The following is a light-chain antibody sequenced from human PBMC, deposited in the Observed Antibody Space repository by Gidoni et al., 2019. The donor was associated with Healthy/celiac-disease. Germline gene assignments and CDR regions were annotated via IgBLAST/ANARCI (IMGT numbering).Light chain of an antibody. Sequence: DIPMTQSPSTLSASVGDRVTITCRASQSISSLLDWYQQKPGKAPKLLIYDASSLESGVPSRFSGSGSGTEFTLTISSLQPDDFATYYCQQYNSYSPVTFGQGTKLEIK. CDR3: QQYNSYSPVT. V-gene: IGKV1-5*01. CDR1: QSISSL. J-gene: IGKJ2*01. CDR2: DAS.